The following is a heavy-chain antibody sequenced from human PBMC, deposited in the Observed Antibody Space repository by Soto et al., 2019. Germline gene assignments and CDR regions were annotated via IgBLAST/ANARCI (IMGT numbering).Heavy chain of an antibody. CDR1: GFTFSSYA. CDR3: ARDKVIVVPPPGYSNYHYYYYGMDV. Sequence: PGGSLRLSCAASGFTFSSYAMHWVRQAPGKGLEWVAVISYDGSNKYYADSVKGRFTISRDNSKNTLYLQMNSLRAEDTAVYYCARDKVIVVPPPGYSNYHYYYYGMDVWGQGTTVTVSS. V-gene: IGHV3-30-3*01. CDR2: ISYDGSNK. D-gene: IGHD3-9*01. J-gene: IGHJ6*02.